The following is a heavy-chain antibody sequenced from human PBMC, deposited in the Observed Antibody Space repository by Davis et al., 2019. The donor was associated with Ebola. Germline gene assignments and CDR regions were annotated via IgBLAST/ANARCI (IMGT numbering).Heavy chain of an antibody. CDR3: ARDGIGYYPGDY. V-gene: IGHV3-30*03. CDR1: GFTFRKYG. Sequence: GESLKISCAASGFTFRKYGIHWVRQAPGKGLEWVARISSEGNTKSYADSVKGRFTISRDNSKNTLYVQMNSLRIEDTAIYYCARDGIGYYPGDYWGRGSLVTVS. D-gene: IGHD1-26*01. J-gene: IGHJ4*02. CDR2: ISSEGNTK.